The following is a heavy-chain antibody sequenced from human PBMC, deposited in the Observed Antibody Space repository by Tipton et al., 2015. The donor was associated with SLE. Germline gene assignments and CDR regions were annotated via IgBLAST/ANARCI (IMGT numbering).Heavy chain of an antibody. CDR1: GGSFSGYY. D-gene: IGHD3/OR15-3a*01. CDR3: ARAPGLDRDCYYYCYMDV. V-gene: IGHV4-34*01. Sequence: GLVKPSETLSLTCAVHGGSFSGYYCSWIRQPPGKGLEWIGEINHSGGTNYNPSLKSRVTISVDTSKNQFSLKRSSVTAADTAVYYCARAPGLDRDCYYYCYMDVWGKGTTVTVSS. CDR2: INHSGGT. J-gene: IGHJ6*03.